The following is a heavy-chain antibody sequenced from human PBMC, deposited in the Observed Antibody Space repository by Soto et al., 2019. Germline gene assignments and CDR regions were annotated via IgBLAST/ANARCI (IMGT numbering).Heavy chain of an antibody. CDR2: IGGRGGST. Sequence: EMQLLESGGGLVQPGGSLRLSCAASGFSFSSYAISWVRQAPGKGLEWVSSIGGRGGSTYYADSVKGRFTISRDNSKNTVYLQMNRLRVEDTAVYYCAKQGDYDFWSSSNNWLDPWGQGTLVTVSS. CDR3: AKQGDYDFWSSSNNWLDP. J-gene: IGHJ5*02. CDR1: GFSFSSYA. D-gene: IGHD3-3*01. V-gene: IGHV3-23*01.